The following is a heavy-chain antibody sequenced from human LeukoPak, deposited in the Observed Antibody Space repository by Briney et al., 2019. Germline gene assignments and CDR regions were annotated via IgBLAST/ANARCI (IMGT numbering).Heavy chain of an antibody. D-gene: IGHD6-13*01. Sequence: GGFLRLSCAASGFTFSSYEMNWVRQAPGKGLEWVSYISSSGSTIYYADSVKGRFTISRDNAKNSLYLQMNSLRAEDTAVYYCACRYSSSWYNGMDVWGQGTTVTVSS. CDR1: GFTFSSYE. CDR2: ISSSGSTI. J-gene: IGHJ6*02. CDR3: ACRYSSSWYNGMDV. V-gene: IGHV3-48*03.